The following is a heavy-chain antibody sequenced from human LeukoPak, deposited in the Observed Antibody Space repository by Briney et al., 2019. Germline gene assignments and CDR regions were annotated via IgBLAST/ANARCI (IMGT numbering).Heavy chain of an antibody. J-gene: IGHJ4*02. CDR2: IWYDGSNR. D-gene: IGHD4-17*01. CDR3: ARDQGTSVTAMVGGHFDY. V-gene: IGHV3-33*01. CDR1: GFTFRGNG. Sequence: GRSLRLSCAASGFTFRGNGMHWVRQAPGKGLEWVAIIWYDGSNRYYADSVKGRFTISRDNSKNTLFLQMNSLTAKDTAVYYCARDQGTSVTAMVGGHFDYWGPGTLVTVSS.